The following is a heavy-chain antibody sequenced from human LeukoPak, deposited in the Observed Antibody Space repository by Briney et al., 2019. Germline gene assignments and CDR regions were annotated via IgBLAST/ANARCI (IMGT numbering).Heavy chain of an antibody. Sequence: SQTLSLTCTVSGGSISSGGYYWSWIRQHPGQGLEWIGHIYHSGSTYYNPSLKSRVTMSVDTSKNQFSLKLSSVTAADTAVYYCARVGVYYYGMDVWGQGTTVTVSS. V-gene: IGHV4-31*03. CDR1: GGSISSGGYY. J-gene: IGHJ6*02. D-gene: IGHD3-16*01. CDR3: ARVGVYYYGMDV. CDR2: IYHSGST.